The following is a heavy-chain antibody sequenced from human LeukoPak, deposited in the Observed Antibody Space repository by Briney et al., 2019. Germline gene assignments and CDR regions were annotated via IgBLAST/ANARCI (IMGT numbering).Heavy chain of an antibody. J-gene: IGHJ5*02. CDR1: GDTFTTYY. V-gene: IGHV1-46*01. D-gene: IGHD3-10*01. CDR3: ARDNSVGDIAWWFDP. CDR2: INPNGGSA. Sequence: ASVKVSCKASGDTFTTYYMHWVRQAPGQGLEWMGVINPNGGSASYAQKFQGRVTMTRDMSTSTDYMELSSLRSEDTAVYYCARDNSVGDIAWWFDPWGQGTLVTVSS.